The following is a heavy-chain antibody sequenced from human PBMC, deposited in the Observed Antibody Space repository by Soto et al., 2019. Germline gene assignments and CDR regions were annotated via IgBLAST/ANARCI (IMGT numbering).Heavy chain of an antibody. V-gene: IGHV5-10-1*01. CDR3: ERLRGGSAAGRYYYYGMDV. Sequence: GESLKISCKGSGYSFTSYWISWVRQMPGKGVEWMGRIDPSDSYTNYSPSFQGHVTISADKSISTAYLQWSSLKASDTAMYYCERLRGGSAAGRYYYYGMDVWGQGTTVIVSS. J-gene: IGHJ6*02. CDR1: GYSFTSYW. D-gene: IGHD6-13*01. CDR2: IDPSDSYT.